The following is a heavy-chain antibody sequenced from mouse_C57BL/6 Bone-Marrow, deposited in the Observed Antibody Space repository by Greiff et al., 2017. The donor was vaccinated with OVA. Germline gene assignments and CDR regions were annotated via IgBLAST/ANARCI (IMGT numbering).Heavy chain of an antibody. Sequence: QVHVKQSGPGLVAPSQSLSITCTVSGFSLTSYGVSWVRQPPGKGLEWLGVIWGDGSTNYHSALISRLSISKDNSKSQVFLKLNSLQTDDTATYYCAKGEPYYYGSSDYAMDYWGQGTSVTVSS. CDR3: AKGEPYYYGSSDYAMDY. D-gene: IGHD1-1*01. CDR2: IWGDGST. CDR1: GFSLTSYG. J-gene: IGHJ4*01. V-gene: IGHV2-3*01.